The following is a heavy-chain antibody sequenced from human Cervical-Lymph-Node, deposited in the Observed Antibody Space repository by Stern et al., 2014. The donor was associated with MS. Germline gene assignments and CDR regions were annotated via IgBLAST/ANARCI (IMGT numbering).Heavy chain of an antibody. CDR3: VKGRVTSSKWHKFFDL. CDR2: INTNTGDP. D-gene: IGHD6-13*01. CDR1: GYSFTNYA. J-gene: IGHJ5*02. Sequence: VQLVQYGSELKKPGASVTVSCKASGYSFTNYAMNWVRQAPGQGLEWMGWINTNTGDPTYVEGFTGRFVFSLDTSVSTAYLHINSLKSEDTAVYYCVKGRVTSSKWHKFFDLWGQGTLVTVSS. V-gene: IGHV7-4-1*02.